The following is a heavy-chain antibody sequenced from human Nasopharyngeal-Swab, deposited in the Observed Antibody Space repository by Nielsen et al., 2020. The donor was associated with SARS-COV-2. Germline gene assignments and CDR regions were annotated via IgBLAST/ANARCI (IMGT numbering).Heavy chain of an antibody. CDR1: GGSISSYY. CDR2: IYYSEST. Sequence: SETLSLTCTVSGGSISSYYWSWIRQPPGKGLEWIGYIYYSESTNYNPSLKSRVTISVDTSKNQFSLKLSSVTAADTAVYYCARGFDYWGQGTLVTVSS. V-gene: IGHV4-59*13. J-gene: IGHJ4*02. CDR3: ARGFDY.